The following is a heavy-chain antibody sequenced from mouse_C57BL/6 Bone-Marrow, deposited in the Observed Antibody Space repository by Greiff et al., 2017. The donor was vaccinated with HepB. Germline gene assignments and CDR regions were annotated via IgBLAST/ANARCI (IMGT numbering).Heavy chain of an antibody. CDR2: ISNLAYSI. J-gene: IGHJ1*03. CDR1: GFTFSDYG. V-gene: IGHV5-15*01. D-gene: IGHD1-1*01. Sequence: EVKLMESGGGLVQPGGSLKLSYAASGFTFSDYGMAWVRQAPRKGPEWVAFISNLAYSIYYADTVTGRFTISRENAKNTLYLEMSSLRSEDTAMYYCARKGDYYGSSYWYFDVWGTGTTVTVSS. CDR3: ARKGDYYGSSYWYFDV.